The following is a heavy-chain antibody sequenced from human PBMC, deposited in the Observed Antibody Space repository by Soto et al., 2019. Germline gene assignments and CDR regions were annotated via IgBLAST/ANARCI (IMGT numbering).Heavy chain of an antibody. D-gene: IGHD6-19*01. V-gene: IGHV3-48*03. J-gene: IGHJ4*02. CDR2: ISTSGSTV. CDR1: RFTFSTYE. CDR3: VRDGSSGWNFDS. Sequence: GGSLRLSCAASRFTFSTYEMNWVLQAPGKGLEWVSYISTSGSTVYYADSVKGRFTISRDNAKKSLSLQMNSLRAEDTAVYYCVRDGSSGWNFDSWGQGTLVTVSS.